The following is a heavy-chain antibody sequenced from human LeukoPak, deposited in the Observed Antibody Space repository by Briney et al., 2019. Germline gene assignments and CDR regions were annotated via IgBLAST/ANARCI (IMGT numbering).Heavy chain of an antibody. CDR3: ARVGDMEVFDI. CDR2: MWYDGRNK. D-gene: IGHD3-16*01. CDR1: GFTLSSFG. Sequence: PGGSLRLSCAASGFTLSSFGMVWVRQAPGKGLEWVTLMWYDGRNKYYADSVKGRFTISRDNSKNTVYLQMNSLRGEDTAVYYCARVGDMEVFDIWGQGTRVTVSS. J-gene: IGHJ3*02. V-gene: IGHV3-33*01.